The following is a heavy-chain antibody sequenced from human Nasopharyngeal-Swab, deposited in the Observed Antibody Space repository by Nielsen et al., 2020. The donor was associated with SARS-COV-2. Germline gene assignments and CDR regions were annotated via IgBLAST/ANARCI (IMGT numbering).Heavy chain of an antibody. CDR1: GGSISSGGYY. Sequence: SETLSLTCTVSGGSISSGGYYWSWIRQHPGKGLEWIGYIYYSGSTYYNPSLKSRVTISVDTSKNQFSLKLSSVTAADTAVYYCARERGELSVYYYYYMDVWGKGTTVTVSS. CDR3: ARERGELSVYYYYYMDV. D-gene: IGHD3-16*02. CDR2: IYYSGST. V-gene: IGHV4-31*03. J-gene: IGHJ6*03.